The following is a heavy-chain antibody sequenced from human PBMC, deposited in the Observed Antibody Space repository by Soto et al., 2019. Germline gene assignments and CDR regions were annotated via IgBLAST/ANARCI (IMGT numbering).Heavy chain of an antibody. Sequence: QVQLVQSGAEVKKPGSSVKVSCKASGGTFSSYAISWVRQAPGQGLEWMGGIIPIFGTANYAQKFQGRVTITADESTSTAYMELSSLRSEDTAVYYCASRPVNYYESSGYYAYFDYWGQGTLVTVSS. CDR3: ASRPVNYYESSGYYAYFDY. CDR1: GGTFSSYA. CDR2: IIPIFGTA. V-gene: IGHV1-69*01. J-gene: IGHJ4*02. D-gene: IGHD3-22*01.